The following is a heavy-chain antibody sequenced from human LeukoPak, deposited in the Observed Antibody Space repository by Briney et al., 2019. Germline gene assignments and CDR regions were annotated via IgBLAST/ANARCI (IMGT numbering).Heavy chain of an antibody. CDR2: IRYDGSNK. CDR1: GFTFSSYG. V-gene: IGHV3-30*02. D-gene: IGHD2-2*01. J-gene: IGHJ6*03. Sequence: GGSLRLSCAASGFTFSSYGMHWVRQAPGKGLEWVAFIRYDGSNKYYADSVKGRFTISRDNSKNTLYLQMNSLRAEDTAVYYCAKGLGGSTSDYYYYYYMDVWGKGTTVTVSS. CDR3: AKGLGGSTSDYYYYYYMDV.